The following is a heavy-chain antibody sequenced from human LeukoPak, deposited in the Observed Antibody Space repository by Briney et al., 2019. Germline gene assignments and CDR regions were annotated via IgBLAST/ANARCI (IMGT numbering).Heavy chain of an antibody. V-gene: IGHV3-23*01. CDR2: ISGSGGST. Sequence: PGGSLRLSCAASGFPFSSYAMSWVRQAPGKGLELVSAISGSGGSTYYADSVKGRFTISRDNSKNTLYLQMNSVRAEDTAVYYCAKVNMVATFAFDYWGQGTLVTVSS. D-gene: IGHD5-12*01. CDR1: GFPFSSYA. CDR3: AKVNMVATFAFDY. J-gene: IGHJ4*02.